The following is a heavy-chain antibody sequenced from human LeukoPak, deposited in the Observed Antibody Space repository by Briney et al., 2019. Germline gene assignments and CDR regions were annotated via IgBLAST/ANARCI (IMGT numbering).Heavy chain of an antibody. CDR2: INSDGTST. CDR3: ARDGGNYYGSGSYLGVLDY. Sequence: GGSLRLSCAASGFTFRNHWMHWVRQAPGKGLVWVSSINSDGTSTTFADSVKGRFTISRDNAKNTLYLQMNSLRAEDTAVYYCARDGGNYYGSGSYLGVLDYWGQGTLVTVSS. D-gene: IGHD3-10*01. V-gene: IGHV3-74*01. CDR1: GFTFRNHW. J-gene: IGHJ4*02.